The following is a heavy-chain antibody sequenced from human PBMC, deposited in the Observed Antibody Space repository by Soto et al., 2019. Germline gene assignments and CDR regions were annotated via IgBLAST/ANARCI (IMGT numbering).Heavy chain of an antibody. CDR3: VSWGACSNGVSYPAF. D-gene: IGHD2-8*01. CDR1: GYNFSGYY. CDR2: ISPDSGVT. V-gene: IGHV1-2*02. J-gene: IGHJ4*02. Sequence: VASVKVSCKASGYNFSGYYLQWVRQAPGQGLEWMGWISPDSGVTNYAERFKGRVAMTRDTSISTAYMELSRLTSDDTAFFYCVSWGACSNGVSYPAFWGQGTLVTVSS.